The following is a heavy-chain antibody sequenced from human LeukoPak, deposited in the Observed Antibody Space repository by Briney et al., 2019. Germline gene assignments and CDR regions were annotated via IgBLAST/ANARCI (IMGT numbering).Heavy chain of an antibody. V-gene: IGHV4-34*01. CDR1: GGSFSGYY. CDR3: ARDLLAHYYMDV. Sequence: PSETLSLTCAVYGGSFSGYYWSWIRQPPGKGLEWIGEINHRGSTNYNPSLKSRVTISVDTSKNQFSLKLSSVTAADTAVYYCARDLLAHYYMDVWGKGTTATVSS. D-gene: IGHD2-8*02. J-gene: IGHJ6*03. CDR2: INHRGST.